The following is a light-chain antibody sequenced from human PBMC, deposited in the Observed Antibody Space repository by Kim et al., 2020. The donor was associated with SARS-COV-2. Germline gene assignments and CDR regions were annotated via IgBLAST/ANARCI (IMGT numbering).Light chain of an antibody. J-gene: IGLJ3*02. CDR3: NSRDSSGNHLV. CDR1: SLRNYY. Sequence: ALGQPGRITGREDSLRNYYASWYQQKPGQAPVLVIYGKNNRPSGIPDRFSGSSSGNTASLTITGAQAEDEADYYCNSRDSSGNHLVFGGGTQLTVL. CDR2: GKN. V-gene: IGLV3-19*01.